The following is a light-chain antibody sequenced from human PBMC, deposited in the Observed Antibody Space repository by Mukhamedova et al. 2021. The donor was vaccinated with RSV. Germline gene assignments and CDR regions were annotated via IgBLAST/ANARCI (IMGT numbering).Light chain of an antibody. V-gene: IGKV3-20*01. CDR2: GAS. CDR3: QQYGSSSS. J-gene: IGKJ2*03. Sequence: GERATLSCRASQSVSSSYLAWYQQKPGQAPRLLIYGASSRATGIPDRFSGSGSGTDFTLTISRLEPEDFAVYYCQQYGSSSSFGQ. CDR1: QSVSSSY.